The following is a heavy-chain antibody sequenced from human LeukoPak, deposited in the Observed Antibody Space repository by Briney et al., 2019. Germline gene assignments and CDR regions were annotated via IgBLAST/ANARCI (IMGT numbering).Heavy chain of an antibody. Sequence: GGSLRLSCAASGFTFRSYWMSWVRQAPGKGLEWVANKKQEGSEKYYVDSVKGRYTIYRDNAENSLYLQMNSLRAEDTAMYYCARPLYGSGSYYNLPRWFDPWGQGTLVTVSS. D-gene: IGHD3-10*01. CDR2: KKQEGSEK. V-gene: IGHV3-7*03. CDR1: GFTFRSYW. J-gene: IGHJ5*02. CDR3: ARPLYGSGSYYNLPRWFDP.